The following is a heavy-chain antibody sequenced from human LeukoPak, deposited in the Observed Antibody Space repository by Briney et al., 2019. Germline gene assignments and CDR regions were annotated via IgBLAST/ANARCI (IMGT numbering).Heavy chain of an antibody. D-gene: IGHD3-9*01. J-gene: IGHJ5*02. Sequence: SVTLSLTCTVSVGSISSYYWSWIRQPPGKGLEWIGYIYYSGSTNYNPSLKSRVTISVDTSKNQFSLRLSSVTAADTAVYYCARLGNYDILTGLTGKYNWFDPWGQGTLVTVSS. CDR2: IYYSGST. V-gene: IGHV4-59*08. CDR3: ARLGNYDILTGLTGKYNWFDP. CDR1: VGSISSYY.